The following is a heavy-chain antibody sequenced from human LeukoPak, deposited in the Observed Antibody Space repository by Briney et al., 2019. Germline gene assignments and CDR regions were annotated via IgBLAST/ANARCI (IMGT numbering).Heavy chain of an antibody. CDR1: GYSISSGHF. J-gene: IGHJ4*02. CDR3: ASVGGGSPY. CDR2: IYGSGTT. D-gene: IGHD3-16*01. V-gene: IGHV4-38-2*02. Sequence: PSETLSLTCTVSGYSISSGHFWSWIRQPPGKGREWIGSIYGSGTTYYDPPLRSRVSISADTSKNHFSLELSSVTAADTAVYYCASVGGGSPYWGQGTLVTVSS.